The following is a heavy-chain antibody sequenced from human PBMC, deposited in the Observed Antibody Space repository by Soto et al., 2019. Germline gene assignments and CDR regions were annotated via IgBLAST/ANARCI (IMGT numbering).Heavy chain of an antibody. CDR2: IIPILGIA. CDR1: GGTFSSYT. D-gene: IGHD2-15*01. J-gene: IGHJ6*03. V-gene: IGHV1-69*02. CDR3: ARGLGYCSGGSCYSEGDYYYYYYMDV. Sequence: QVQLVQSGAEVKKPGSSVKVSCKASGGTFSSYTISWVRQAPGQGLEWMGRIIPILGIANYAQKFQGRVTITADKSTSTAYMELSSQRSEDTAVYYCARGLGYCSGGSCYSEGDYYYYYYMDVWGKGTTVTVSS.